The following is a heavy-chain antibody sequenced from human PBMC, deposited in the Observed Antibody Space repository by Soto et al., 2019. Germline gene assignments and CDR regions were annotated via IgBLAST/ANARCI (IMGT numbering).Heavy chain of an antibody. CDR1: GFTFSSYS. J-gene: IGHJ4*02. V-gene: IGHV3-23*01. Sequence: GGSLRLSCAASGFTFSSYSMSWVRQTPGKGLEWVSAISGSGGSTYYADSVKGRFTISRDNSKNTLYLQMNSLRAEDTAVYYCAKDPHYPTYDYEHKNWGQGTLVTVSS. CDR2: ISGSGGST. D-gene: IGHD5-12*01. CDR3: AKDPHYPTYDYEHKN.